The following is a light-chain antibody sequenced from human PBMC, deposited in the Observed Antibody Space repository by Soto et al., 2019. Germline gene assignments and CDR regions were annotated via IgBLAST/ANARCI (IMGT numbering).Light chain of an antibody. CDR1: SSDVGGYNY. J-gene: IGLJ2*01. V-gene: IGLV2-11*01. CDR2: DVT. CDR3: CSYVGSYSVV. Sequence: QSALTQPRSVSGAPGQSVTISCTGPSSDVGGYNYVSWYQHHPGQAPNLMIYDVTKRPSGVPDRFSGSKSGNTASLTISWLQAEDEADYYCCSYVGSYSVVFGGGTKVTVL.